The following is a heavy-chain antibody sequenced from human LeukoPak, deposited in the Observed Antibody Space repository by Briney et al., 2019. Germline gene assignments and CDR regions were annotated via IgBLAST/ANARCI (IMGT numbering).Heavy chain of an antibody. V-gene: IGHV4-34*01. CDR2: INHSGST. CDR1: GGSFSGYY. Sequence: SETLSLTCAVYGGSFSGYYWSWIRQPPGKGLEWIGEINHSGSTNYNPSLKSRVTISVDTSKNQFSLKLSSVTAADTAVYYCARSGYSYDFDYWGQGTLVTVPS. J-gene: IGHJ4*02. CDR3: ARSGYSYDFDY. D-gene: IGHD5-18*01.